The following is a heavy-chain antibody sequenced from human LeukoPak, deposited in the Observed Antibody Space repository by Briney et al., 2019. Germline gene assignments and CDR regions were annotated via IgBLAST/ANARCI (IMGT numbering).Heavy chain of an antibody. V-gene: IGHV5-51*01. D-gene: IGHD6-13*01. CDR2: IYPGDSDT. CDR1: GYSFTSYW. CDR3: ARLRYSSTWYRFDYFDY. J-gene: IGHJ4*02. Sequence: GESLKISCKGSGYSFTSYWIGWVRQMPGKGLEWMGSIYPGDSDTRYSPSFQGQVTISADKSISTAYLQWSSLKVSDTAMYYCARLRYSSTWYRFDYFDYWGQGTLVTVSS.